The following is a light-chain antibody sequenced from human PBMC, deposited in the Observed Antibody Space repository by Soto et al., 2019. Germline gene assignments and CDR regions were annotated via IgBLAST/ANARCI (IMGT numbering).Light chain of an antibody. V-gene: IGKV1-39*01. CDR2: AAS. J-gene: IGKJ5*01. CDR1: ESISRH. CDR3: QQTYSTLSIT. Sequence: DIQMTQSPSSLSASVGDRVTITCRASESISRHLNWYQQKPGKATKILIYAASSLQNGVPSRFRGSGSGTDLTLTITNLQPEDFATYYCQQTYSTLSITFGQGTRL.